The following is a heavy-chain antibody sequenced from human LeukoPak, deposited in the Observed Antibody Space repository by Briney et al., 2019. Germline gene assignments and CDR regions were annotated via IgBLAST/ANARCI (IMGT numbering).Heavy chain of an antibody. V-gene: IGHV3-23*01. CDR2: ISGSGGAT. CDR1: GFTFSSYA. D-gene: IGHD3-16*01. CDR3: AKGGSVYYYYYYGMDV. Sequence: GGSLRLSCAASGFTFSSYAMSWVRQAPGKGLEWVSAISGSGGATYYVDSVKGRFTISRDNSKNTLYLQMNSLRAEDTAVYYCAKGGSVYYYYYYGMDVWGQGTTVTVSS. J-gene: IGHJ6*02.